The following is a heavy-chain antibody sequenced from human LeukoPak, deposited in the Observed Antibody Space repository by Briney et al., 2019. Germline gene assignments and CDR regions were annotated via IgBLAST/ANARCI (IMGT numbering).Heavy chain of an antibody. Sequence: SETLSLTCAVYGGSFSGYYWSWIRQPPGKGLEWIGEINHSGSTNYNPSLKSRVTISVDTSKNQFSLKLSSVTAVDTAVYYCARGMVRKGRFDYWGQGTLVTVSS. J-gene: IGHJ4*02. D-gene: IGHD3-10*01. CDR3: ARGMVRKGRFDY. CDR2: INHSGST. CDR1: GGSFSGYY. V-gene: IGHV4-34*01.